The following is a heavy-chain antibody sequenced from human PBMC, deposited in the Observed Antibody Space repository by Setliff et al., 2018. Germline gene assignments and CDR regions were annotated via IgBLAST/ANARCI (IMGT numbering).Heavy chain of an antibody. CDR2: INPSGGST. CDR3: AKDYRGAHSTNWYAPYY. V-gene: IGHV1-46*01. CDR1: GYTFTGYY. J-gene: IGHJ4*02. Sequence: ASVKVSCKASGYTFTGYYMHWVRQAPGQGLEWMGIINPSGGSTSYAQKFQGRVTMTRDTSTSTVYMELSSLRSEDTAVYYCAKDYRGAHSTNWYAPYYWGQGTLVTVSS. D-gene: IGHD6-13*01.